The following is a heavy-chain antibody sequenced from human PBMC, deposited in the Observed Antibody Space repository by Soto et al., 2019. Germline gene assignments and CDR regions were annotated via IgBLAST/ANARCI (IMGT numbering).Heavy chain of an antibody. Sequence: GSLRLSCEASGFIFNDDFLDWVRQAPGKGLEWIGRIRDKTNRYTTEYAASVKGRFTISRDDSKKSLYLQMNSLKTEDTAVYYCARSPRGVGPEDSWGHGTLVTVSS. CDR1: GFIFNDDF. J-gene: IGHJ5*01. CDR3: ARSPRGVGPEDS. CDR2: IRDKTNRYTT. D-gene: IGHD3-10*01. V-gene: IGHV3-72*01.